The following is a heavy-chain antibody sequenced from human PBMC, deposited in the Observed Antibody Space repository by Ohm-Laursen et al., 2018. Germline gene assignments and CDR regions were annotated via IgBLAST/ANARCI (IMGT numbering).Heavy chain of an antibody. CDR2: ISTYNGDT. D-gene: IGHD3-10*01. V-gene: IGHV1-18*01. CDR3: ARNYPDFDY. CDR1: GYTFNRYG. J-gene: IGHJ4*02. Sequence: SVKVSCKASGYTFNRYGISWVRQARGQGLEWLGWISTYNGDTSYPQKLQGRVTMTTDTSTGTAYMQLRNLTSDDTAVYYRARNYPDFDYWGQGTLVTVSS.